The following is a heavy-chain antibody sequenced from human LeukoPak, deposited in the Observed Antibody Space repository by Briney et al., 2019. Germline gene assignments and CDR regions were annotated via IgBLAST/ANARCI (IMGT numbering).Heavy chain of an antibody. CDR3: AASYCSSTNCYSISPLGFDP. CDR2: ISSSSSYI. J-gene: IGHJ5*02. V-gene: IGHV3-21*01. Sequence: GGSLRLSCAASGFTFSSYSMNWVRQAPGKGLEWVSSISSSSSYIYYADSVKGRFTISRDNVKNSLYLQMNSLRAEDTAVYYCAASYCSSTNCYSISPLGFDPWGQGTLVTVSS. CDR1: GFTFSSYS. D-gene: IGHD2-2*01.